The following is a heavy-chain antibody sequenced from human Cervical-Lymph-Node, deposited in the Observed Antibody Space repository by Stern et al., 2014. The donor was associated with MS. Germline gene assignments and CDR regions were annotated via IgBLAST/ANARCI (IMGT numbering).Heavy chain of an antibody. D-gene: IGHD6-19*01. CDR3: AKGRTVAGKGVGAFDV. V-gene: IGHV3-30*18. CDR1: GFTFSNFG. CDR2: ISYDGVNE. J-gene: IGHJ3*01. Sequence: DQLGESGGGVVQPGRSLRLSCAASGFTFSNFGMHWVRQAPGKGLEWVELISYDGVNEYYADSVKGRFTISRDDSKNKLYLQLNSLRPEDTAVYYCAKGRTVAGKGVGAFDVWGQGTLVTVSS.